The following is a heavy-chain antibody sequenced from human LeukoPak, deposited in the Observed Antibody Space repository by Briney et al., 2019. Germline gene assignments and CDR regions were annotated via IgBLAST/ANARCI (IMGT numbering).Heavy chain of an antibody. CDR3: ARDSDYGDYYFDF. Sequence: ASVKVSCKASGYTFTEFYMHWVRQAPGQGLEWMGWINPNSGRTNYAQKFQGRVTVTRDTSVSTAYMELTSLRSDDTAVYYCARDSDYGDYYFDFWGQGTLVTVSS. V-gene: IGHV1-2*02. J-gene: IGHJ4*02. CDR1: GYTFTEFY. CDR2: INPNSGRT. D-gene: IGHD4-17*01.